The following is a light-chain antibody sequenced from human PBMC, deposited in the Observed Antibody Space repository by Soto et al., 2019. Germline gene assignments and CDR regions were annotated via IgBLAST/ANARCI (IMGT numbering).Light chain of an antibody. CDR3: QVWASTAEFFV. V-gene: IGLV3-21*02. CDR2: DAT. CDR1: KIGSKI. Sequence: SYELTQPPSVSVAPGQTATLTCGGDKIGSKIVHWYKQRPGQAPVAVVFDATDRPSGIPDRFSASRSGDTATLTISRVDAGDEADYYCQVWASTAEFFVFGSGTKVTVL. J-gene: IGLJ1*01.